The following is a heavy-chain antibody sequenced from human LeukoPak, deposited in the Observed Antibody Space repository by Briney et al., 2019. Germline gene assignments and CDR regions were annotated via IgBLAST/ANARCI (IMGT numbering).Heavy chain of an antibody. CDR3: AVARMDYYYYGMDV. Sequence: SVKVSCKASGGTFSSYAISWVRQAPGQGPEWMGRIIPILGIANYAQKFQGRVTITADKSTSTAYMELSSLRSEDTAVYYCAVARMDYYYYGMDVWGQGTTVTVSS. CDR1: GGTFSSYA. J-gene: IGHJ6*02. D-gene: IGHD6-6*01. V-gene: IGHV1-69*04. CDR2: IIPILGIA.